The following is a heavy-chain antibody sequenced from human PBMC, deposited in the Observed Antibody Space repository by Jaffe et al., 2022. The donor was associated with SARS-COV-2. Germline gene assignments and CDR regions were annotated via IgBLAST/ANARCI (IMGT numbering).Heavy chain of an antibody. V-gene: IGHV4-39*01. CDR2: IYYDGSA. D-gene: IGHD2-21*01. CDR1: GGSISSRSYY. CDR3: ARRSGDGWYYFDY. Sequence: QLQLQESGPGLVKPSETLSLTCTVSGGSISSRSYYWGWIRQPPGKGLEWIGSIYYDGSAYYSPSLKIRVTISVDTSKNQFSLKLSSVTAADTAVYHCARRSGDGWYYFDYWGQGTLVTVSS. J-gene: IGHJ4*02.